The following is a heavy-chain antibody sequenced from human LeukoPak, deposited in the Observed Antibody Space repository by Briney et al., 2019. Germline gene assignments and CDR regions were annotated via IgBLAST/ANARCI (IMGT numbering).Heavy chain of an antibody. D-gene: IGHD2-2*01. V-gene: IGHV4-59*01. J-gene: IGHJ4*02. CDR2: IYYRGST. CDR1: GGSISNYF. Sequence: SETLSLTCTVSGGSISNYFWSWIRQPPGKGLEWIGYIYYRGSTNCNPSLKSRVTISVDTSKNQFSLKLSSVTAADTAVYSCARYQVGADYYFDYWGQGTLVTVSS. CDR3: ARYQVGADYYFDY.